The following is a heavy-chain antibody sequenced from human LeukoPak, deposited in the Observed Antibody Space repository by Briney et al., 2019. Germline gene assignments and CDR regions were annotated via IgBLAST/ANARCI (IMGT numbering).Heavy chain of an antibody. Sequence: PSETLSLTCTVSGDSMSYYYWSWIRQPAGKGLEWIGRIYTSGSTNYNPSLKSRVTISVDTSKNQFSLKLSSVTAADTAVYYCAGYGGNRFDYWGQGTLVTVSS. J-gene: IGHJ4*02. D-gene: IGHD4-23*01. V-gene: IGHV4-4*07. CDR3: AGYGGNRFDY. CDR2: IYTSGST. CDR1: GDSMSYYY.